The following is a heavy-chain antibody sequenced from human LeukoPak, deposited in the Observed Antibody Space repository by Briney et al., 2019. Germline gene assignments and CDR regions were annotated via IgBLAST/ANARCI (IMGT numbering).Heavy chain of an antibody. Sequence: PGGSLRLSCSASGFTFSSSPMRWVRQAPGKTLEYVSAISSDGHNTYYADSVKGRFTMSRDNSKNTLSLQMSSLRAEDTAVYYCVPHINYSYQYWGRGTQVTVS. CDR2: ISSDGHNT. CDR1: GFTFSSSP. J-gene: IGHJ4*02. V-gene: IGHV3-64D*06. CDR3: VPHINYSYQY. D-gene: IGHD5-18*01.